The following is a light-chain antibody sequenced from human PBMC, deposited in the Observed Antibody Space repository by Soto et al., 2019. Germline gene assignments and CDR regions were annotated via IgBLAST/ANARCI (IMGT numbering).Light chain of an antibody. Sequence: EIVLTQSPGTLSLSPGERATLSCRASQSVSSTYFAWYQQKPGLAPRLLIYGASTRATGIPDRFSGSGSGTDFTLTISRLEPEDFAVYYCQHYGRSPPRTFGGGTKVEIK. J-gene: IGKJ4*01. CDR3: QHYGRSPPRT. CDR2: GAS. V-gene: IGKV3-20*01. CDR1: QSVSSTY.